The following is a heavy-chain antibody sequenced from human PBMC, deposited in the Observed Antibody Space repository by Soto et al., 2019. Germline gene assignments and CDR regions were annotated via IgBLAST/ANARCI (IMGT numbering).Heavy chain of an antibody. CDR2: INHSGST. Sequence: SETLSLICAVYGGSFSDFSWTWIRQPPGKGLEWIGEINHSGSTYYNPSLKSRVTISVDTSKNQFSLKLTSVTAADTAVYYCARVPDYWGQGTLVTVSS. V-gene: IGHV4-34*01. CDR1: GGSFSDFS. J-gene: IGHJ4*02. CDR3: ARVPDY.